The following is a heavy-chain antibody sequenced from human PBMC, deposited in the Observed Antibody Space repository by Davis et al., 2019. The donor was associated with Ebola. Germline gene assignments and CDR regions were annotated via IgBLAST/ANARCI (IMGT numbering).Heavy chain of an antibody. CDR3: ARDRLGAASHYYYYGMDV. D-gene: IGHD6-13*01. CDR1: GGSISSNY. J-gene: IGHJ6*02. CDR2: IYYSGGT. Sequence: SETLSLTCSVSGGSISSNYWSWIRQSPGKGLEWIGNIYYSGGTNYNPSLKGRVSISLDAPKDQFSLKLTSVIAADTAVYYCARDRLGAASHYYYYGMDVWGQGTTVTVSS. V-gene: IGHV4-59*01.